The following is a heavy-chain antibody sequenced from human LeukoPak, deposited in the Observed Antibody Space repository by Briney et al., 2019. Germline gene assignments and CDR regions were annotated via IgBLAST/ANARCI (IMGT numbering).Heavy chain of an antibody. CDR1: GGSISSYY. Sequence: SETLSLTCTVSGGSISSYYWSWIRQPPGKGLEWIGYIYYSGSTNYNPSLKSRVTISVDTSKNQFSLKLSSVTAADTAVYYCARAVYYYYYMDVWGKGTTVTVSS. V-gene: IGHV4-59*01. CDR3: ARAVYYYYYMDV. J-gene: IGHJ6*03. CDR2: IYYSGST.